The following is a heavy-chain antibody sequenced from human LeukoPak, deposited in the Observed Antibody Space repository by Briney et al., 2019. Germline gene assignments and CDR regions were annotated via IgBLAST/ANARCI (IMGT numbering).Heavy chain of an antibody. CDR3: RSYGSGSYYPSYYFDY. CDR1: GGSISSSTYY. CDR2: IYYSGST. V-gene: IGHV4-39*03. Sequence: SETLSLTCTVSGGSISSSTYYWGWIRQPPGKGLEWIGSIYYSGSTYYNPSLKSRVTISVDTSKNQFSLKLSSVTAADTAVYYCRSYGSGSYYPSYYFDYWGQGTLVTVPS. J-gene: IGHJ4*02. D-gene: IGHD3-10*01.